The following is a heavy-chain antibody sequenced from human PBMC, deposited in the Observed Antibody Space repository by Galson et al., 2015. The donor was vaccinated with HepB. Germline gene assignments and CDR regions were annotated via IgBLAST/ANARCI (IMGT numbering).Heavy chain of an antibody. Sequence: QSGAEVKKPGESLRISCKGSGYSFTSYWISWVRQMPGKGLEWMGRIDPSDSYTNYSPSFQGHVTISADKSISTAYLQWSSLKASDTAMYYCAREGGIFSRGDAFDIWGQGTMVTVPS. V-gene: IGHV5-10-1*01. CDR3: AREGGIFSRGDAFDI. CDR1: GYSFTSYW. CDR2: IDPSDSYT. J-gene: IGHJ3*02. D-gene: IGHD3-16*01.